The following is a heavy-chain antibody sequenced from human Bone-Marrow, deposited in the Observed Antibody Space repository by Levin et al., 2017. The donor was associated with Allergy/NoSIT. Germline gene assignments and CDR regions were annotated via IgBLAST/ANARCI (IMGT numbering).Heavy chain of an antibody. V-gene: IGHV3-21*01. CDR1: GFNFPYYN. D-gene: IGHD2/OR15-2a*01. Sequence: GGSLRLSCGASGFNFPYYNLNWVRQAPGKGLEWVASINVGSTYIYYADTVRGRFTISRDNSKNSVFLQMNSLRVEDTAVYFCARDHRDFYFMDVWGQGTTVTVSS. CDR2: INVGSTYI. J-gene: IGHJ6*02. CDR3: ARDHRDFYFMDV.